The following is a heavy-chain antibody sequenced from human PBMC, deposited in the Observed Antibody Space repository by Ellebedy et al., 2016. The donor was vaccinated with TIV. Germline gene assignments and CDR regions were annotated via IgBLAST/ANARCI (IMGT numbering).Heavy chain of an antibody. J-gene: IGHJ4*02. Sequence: SQTLSLTCAISGDSVSSTSAAWNWIRQSPSRGLEWLGRTYYRSKWYNDYAASVKSRVIINPDTSKNQFSLQLNSVTPEDTAVYYCARGSYTSNWYWGQGTLVTVSS. CDR2: TYYRSKWYN. D-gene: IGHD6-13*01. CDR1: GDSVSSTSAA. V-gene: IGHV6-1*01. CDR3: ARGSYTSNWY.